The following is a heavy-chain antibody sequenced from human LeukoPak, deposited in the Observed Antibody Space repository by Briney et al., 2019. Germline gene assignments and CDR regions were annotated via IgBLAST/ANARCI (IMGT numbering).Heavy chain of an antibody. CDR2: ISYDGSNK. Sequence: GGSLRLSCAASGFTFSSYGMHWVRQAPGKGLEWVAVISYDGSNKYYADSVKGRFTISRDDSKNTLYLQMNSLRAEDTAVYSCATGHAGDPAPFDYWGQGTLVTVSS. D-gene: IGHD2-21*02. V-gene: IGHV3-30*19. CDR1: GFTFSSYG. J-gene: IGHJ4*02. CDR3: ATGHAGDPAPFDY.